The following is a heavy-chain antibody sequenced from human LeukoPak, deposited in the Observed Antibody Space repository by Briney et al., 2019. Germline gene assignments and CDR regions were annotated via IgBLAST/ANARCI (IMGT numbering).Heavy chain of an antibody. J-gene: IGHJ4*02. CDR2: INPNSGDT. CDR1: GYTFTDYY. Sequence: APVKVSCKASGYTFTDYYLHWVRQAPGQGLEWMGWINPNSGDTIYAQEFQGTVTMTRDTSISTVYMELSRLRSDDTAVYYCARDVIYWGQGTLVTVSS. CDR3: ARDVIY. D-gene: IGHD2/OR15-2a*01. V-gene: IGHV1-2*02.